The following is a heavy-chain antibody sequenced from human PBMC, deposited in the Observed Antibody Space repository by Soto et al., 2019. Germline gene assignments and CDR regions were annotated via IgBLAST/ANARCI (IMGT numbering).Heavy chain of an antibody. J-gene: IGHJ3*02. D-gene: IGHD2-15*01. V-gene: IGHV3-53*04. Sequence: PGGSLRLSCAASGFTVSSNYMSWVRQAPGKGLEWVSVIYSGGSTYYADSVKGRFTISRHNSKNTLYLQMNSLRAEDTAVYCCAREGIDCSGGSCKLNAFDIWGQGTMVTVS. CDR2: IYSGGST. CDR1: GFTVSSNY. CDR3: AREGIDCSGGSCKLNAFDI.